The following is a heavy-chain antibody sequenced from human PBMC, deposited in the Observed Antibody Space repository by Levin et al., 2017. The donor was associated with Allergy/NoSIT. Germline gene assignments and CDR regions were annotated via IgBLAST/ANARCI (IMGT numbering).Heavy chain of an antibody. J-gene: IGHJ5*02. D-gene: IGHD3-10*01. CDR2: IYTSGST. CDR1: GGSISSGSYY. V-gene: IGHV4-61*02. CDR3: ARERNTMVRGGRLRWFDP. Sequence: SETLSLTCTVSGGSISSGSYYWSWIRQPAGKGLEWIGRIYTSGSTNYNPSLKSRVTISVDTSKNQFSLKLSSVTAADTAVYYCARERNTMVRGGRLRWFDPWGQGTLVTVSS.